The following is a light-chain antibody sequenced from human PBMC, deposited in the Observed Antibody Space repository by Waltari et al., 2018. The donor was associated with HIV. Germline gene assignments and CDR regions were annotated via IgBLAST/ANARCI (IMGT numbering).Light chain of an antibody. J-gene: IGKJ1*01. CDR2: AAY. V-gene: IGKV1-39*01. Sequence: DIQMTQAPSSLSASVGDSVTITCRASQRISTYLNWYQQRAGRAPKLLIYAAYNLQSGVPSRFSGRGSGTDFTFTISSLQPEDFATYYCQQSDNFPWTFGQGTKVEI. CDR3: QQSDNFPWT. CDR1: QRISTY.